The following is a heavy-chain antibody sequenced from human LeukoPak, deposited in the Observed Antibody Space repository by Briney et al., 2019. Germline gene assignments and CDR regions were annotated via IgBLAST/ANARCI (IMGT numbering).Heavy chain of an antibody. D-gene: IGHD2-15*01. Sequence: SETLSLTCTVSVGSISSYYGSWIRQPPGKGVEGVGYIYYSGNTNYNPSLKSRVTISVDTSKDQFSLKLSSVTAADTAVYYCARLHCSGGSCYPYWGQGTLVTVS. CDR2: IYYSGNT. CDR3: ARLHCSGGSCYPY. CDR1: VGSISSYY. J-gene: IGHJ4*02. V-gene: IGHV4-59*08.